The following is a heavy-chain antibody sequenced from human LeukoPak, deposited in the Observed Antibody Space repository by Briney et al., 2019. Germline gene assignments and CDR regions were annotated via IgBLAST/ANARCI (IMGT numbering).Heavy chain of an antibody. D-gene: IGHD4-23*01. CDR2: IYYSGDT. Sequence: SETLSLTCTVSGDSISSYYWSWIRQPPGKGLEWIGIIYYSGDTYYNPSLKSRVSISVDTSKNQFSLKLTSVTAADTAVYFCARHDPVVTSFYWGQGTLVTVSS. J-gene: IGHJ4*02. CDR3: ARHDPVVTSFY. CDR1: GDSISSYY. V-gene: IGHV4-39*01.